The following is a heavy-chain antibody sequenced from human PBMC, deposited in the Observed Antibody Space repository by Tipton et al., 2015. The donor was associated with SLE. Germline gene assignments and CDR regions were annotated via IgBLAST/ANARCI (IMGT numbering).Heavy chain of an antibody. CDR3: ASNSGTYYYYYYMDV. Sequence: TLSLTCTVSGGSISSGGYYWSWIRQHPGKGLEWIGYIYYSGSTNYNPSLKSRVTMSVDTSKNQFSLKLSSVTAADTAIYYCASNSGTYYYYYYMDVWGKGTTVTVSS. CDR1: GGSISSGGYY. J-gene: IGHJ6*03. D-gene: IGHD1-26*01. V-gene: IGHV4-61*08. CDR2: IYYSGST.